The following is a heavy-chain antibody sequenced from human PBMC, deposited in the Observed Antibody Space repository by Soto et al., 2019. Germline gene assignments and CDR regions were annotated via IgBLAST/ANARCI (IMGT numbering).Heavy chain of an antibody. CDR3: ARDRDFYCSSTTCHARAYAMDV. D-gene: IGHD2-2*01. V-gene: IGHV3-66*01. J-gene: IGHJ6*02. CDR2: IYSGGNT. CDR1: GFTFSDYY. Sequence: GGSLRLSCAASGFTFSDYYMSWIRQAPGKGLEWFSVIYSGGNTYYADSVKGRFTISRDNSKNTVYLQMNSLRAEDTAVYYCARDRDFYCSSTTCHARAYAMDVWGQGTTVTVSS.